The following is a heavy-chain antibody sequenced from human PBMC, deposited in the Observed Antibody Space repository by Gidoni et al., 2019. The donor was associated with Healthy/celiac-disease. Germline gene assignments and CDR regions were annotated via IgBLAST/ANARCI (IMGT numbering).Heavy chain of an antibody. CDR3: ARESGYYDFWSGSLAFDP. CDR1: GYTFTSYA. V-gene: IGHV1-3*05. Sequence: QVQLVQSGAEEKKPGASVKVSCKASGYTFTSYAMHWVRQAPGQRLEWMGWINAGNGNTKYSQKFQGRVTITRDTSASTAYMELSSLRSEDTAVYYCARESGYYDFWSGSLAFDPWGQGTLVTVSS. CDR2: INAGNGNT. D-gene: IGHD3-3*01. J-gene: IGHJ5*02.